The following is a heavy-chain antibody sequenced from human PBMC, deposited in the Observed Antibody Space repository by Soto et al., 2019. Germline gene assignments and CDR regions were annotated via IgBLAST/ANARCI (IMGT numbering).Heavy chain of an antibody. CDR3: ARDLGYCSGGSCYPTDAFDI. CDR2: IYYSGST. Sequence: SETLSLTCTVSGGSISSYYWSWIRQPPGKGLERIGYIYYSGSTNYNPSLKSRVTISVDTSKNQFSLKLSSVTAADTAVYYCARDLGYCSGGSCYPTDAFDIWGQGTMVTVSS. D-gene: IGHD2-15*01. V-gene: IGHV4-59*01. J-gene: IGHJ3*02. CDR1: GGSISSYY.